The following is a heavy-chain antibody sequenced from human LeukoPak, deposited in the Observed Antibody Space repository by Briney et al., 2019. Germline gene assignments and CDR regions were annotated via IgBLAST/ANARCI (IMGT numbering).Heavy chain of an antibody. Sequence: ASVKVSCKASGYTFTSYGISWVRQAPGQGLEWMGWITAYNGNTNYAQNLQGRVTMTTDTPTSTAYMELRSLRSDDTAVYYCARGETSGYCFDYWGQGTLVTVSS. V-gene: IGHV1-18*01. CDR3: ARGETSGYCFDY. CDR2: ITAYNGNT. CDR1: GYTFTSYG. D-gene: IGHD3-3*01. J-gene: IGHJ4*02.